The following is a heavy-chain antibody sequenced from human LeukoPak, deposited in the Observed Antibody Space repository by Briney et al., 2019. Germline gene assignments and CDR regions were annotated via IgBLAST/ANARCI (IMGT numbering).Heavy chain of an antibody. CDR1: GFTFSNYW. CDR3: ARHCYDSSGYLYYFDC. V-gene: IGHV3-7*01. D-gene: IGHD3-22*01. J-gene: IGHJ4*02. Sequence: PGGSLRLSCAASGFTFSNYWMSWVRQAPGKGLEWVANIKQDGSEKYYVDSVEGRFTISRDNAKKSLYLQMNSLRAEDTAVYYCARHCYDSSGYLYYFDCWGQGTLVTVSS. CDR2: IKQDGSEK.